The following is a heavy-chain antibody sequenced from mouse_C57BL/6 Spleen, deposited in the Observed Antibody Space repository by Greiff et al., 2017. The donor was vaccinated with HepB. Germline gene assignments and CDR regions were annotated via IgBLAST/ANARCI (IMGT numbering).Heavy chain of an antibody. CDR2: INPSSGYT. CDR1: GYTFTSYW. V-gene: IGHV1-7*01. J-gene: IGHJ3*01. CDR3: ARESSGHQAWFAY. D-gene: IGHD3-2*02. Sequence: QVQLQQSGAELAKPGASVKLSCKASGYTFTSYWMHWVKQRPGQGLEWIGYINPSSGYTKYNQKFKDKATLTADKSSSTAYMQLSSLTYEDSAVYYCARESSGHQAWFAYWGQGTLVTVSA.